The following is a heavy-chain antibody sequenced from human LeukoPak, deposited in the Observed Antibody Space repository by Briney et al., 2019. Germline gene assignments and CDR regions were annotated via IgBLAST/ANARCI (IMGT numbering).Heavy chain of an antibody. Sequence: GRSLRLSCAASGLTVSSNYMSWVRQAPGKGLEWVSVIYSGGSTYYADSVKGGFTISRYNSKNTRYLQMNSLRAEDTAVYYCPRVGGYCTTGVCYTEDYYFDYWGQGTLVTVSS. J-gene: IGHJ4*02. D-gene: IGHD2-8*01. CDR2: IYSGGST. CDR3: PRVGGYCTTGVCYTEDYYFDY. CDR1: GLTVSSNY. V-gene: IGHV3-53*01.